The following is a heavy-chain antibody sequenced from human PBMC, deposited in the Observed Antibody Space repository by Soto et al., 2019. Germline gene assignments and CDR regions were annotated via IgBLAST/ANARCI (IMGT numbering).Heavy chain of an antibody. CDR2: IHHSGSF. V-gene: IGHV4-4*02. D-gene: IGHD3-9*01. CDR1: GGSITSNW. J-gene: IGHJ5*02. Sequence: QVQLQESGPGLVNPSGTLSLTCAVSGGSITSNWWSWVRQPPGKGLEWIGEIHHSGSFNYNPSLRSRVTISIDKSKNQLSLQLTSVPAEDTAVHYCVSNDWYRFAPWGQGTLVTVSS. CDR3: VSNDWYRFAP.